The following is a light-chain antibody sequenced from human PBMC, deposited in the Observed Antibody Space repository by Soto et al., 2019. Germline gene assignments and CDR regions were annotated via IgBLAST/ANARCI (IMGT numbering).Light chain of an antibody. V-gene: IGKV4-1*01. CDR3: QQYYSTPLT. CDR1: QSVLYSSNNKNY. J-gene: IGKJ4*01. Sequence: DIVMTQTKESLAVSLGERATINCKSSQSVLYSSNNKNYLVWYQQKPGQPPKLLLYWASTRESGVPDRFSGSGSGTDFTLTISSLQAEDVAVYYCQQYYSTPLTFGGGTKVDVK. CDR2: WAS.